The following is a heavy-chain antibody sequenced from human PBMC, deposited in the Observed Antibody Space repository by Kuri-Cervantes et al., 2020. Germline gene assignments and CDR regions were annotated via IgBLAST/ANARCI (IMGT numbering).Heavy chain of an antibody. V-gene: IGHV4-59*06. J-gene: IGHJ4*02. Sequence: SETLSLTCTVSGGSISSYYWSWIRQPPGKGLEWIGYIYYSGSTYYNPSLKSRVTISVDTSKNRFSLKLSSVTAADTAVYYCARGSGYDHFDYWGQGTLVTVSS. CDR2: IYYSGST. CDR1: GGSISSYY. D-gene: IGHD5-12*01. CDR3: ARGSGYDHFDY.